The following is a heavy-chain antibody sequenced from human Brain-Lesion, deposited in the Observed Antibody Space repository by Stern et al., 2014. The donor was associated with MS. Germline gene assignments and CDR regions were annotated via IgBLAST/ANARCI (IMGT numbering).Heavy chain of an antibody. CDR1: GYRVDNYW. CDR3: ARTYSSGWYGGHAFDI. CDR2: INTADSDT. D-gene: IGHD6-19*01. V-gene: IGHV5-51*01. J-gene: IGHJ3*02. Sequence: EEQLVESGAEVKKPGESLKISCKGSGYRVDNYWIGWVRQKPGEGLDGMGIINTADSDTEYSPSLQGQVTISADKSISTVYLQWSSLKASDTAMYYCARTYSSGWYGGHAFDIWGQGTMVTVSS.